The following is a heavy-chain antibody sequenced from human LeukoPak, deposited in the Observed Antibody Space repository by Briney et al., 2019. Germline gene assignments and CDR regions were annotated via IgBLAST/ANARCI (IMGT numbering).Heavy chain of an antibody. Sequence: SETLSLTCTVSGGSISSYYWSWLRQPPGKGPEWIGYIYYSGSTNYNPSLKSRVTISVDTSKNQFSLKLSSVTAADTAVYYCARTYCSSTSCYIGWFDPWGQGTLVTVSS. CDR2: IYYSGST. D-gene: IGHD2-2*02. CDR1: GGSISSYY. J-gene: IGHJ5*02. V-gene: IGHV4-59*01. CDR3: ARTYCSSTSCYIGWFDP.